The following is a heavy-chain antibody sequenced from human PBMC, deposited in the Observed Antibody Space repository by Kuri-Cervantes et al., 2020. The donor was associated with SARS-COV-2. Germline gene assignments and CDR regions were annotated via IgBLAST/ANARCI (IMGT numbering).Heavy chain of an antibody. CDR3: ARDLNGGSDY. D-gene: IGHD3-10*01. J-gene: IGHJ4*02. V-gene: IGHV3-23*01. CDR2: ISGGGTGA. CDR1: GFSFSSYA. Sequence: GESLKISCAASGFSFSSYAMSWVRQAPGKGLEWVSVISGGGTGAYYADSVKGRFTISRDNSKNTLYLQMNSLRAEDTAVHYCARDLNGGSDYWGQGTLVTVSS.